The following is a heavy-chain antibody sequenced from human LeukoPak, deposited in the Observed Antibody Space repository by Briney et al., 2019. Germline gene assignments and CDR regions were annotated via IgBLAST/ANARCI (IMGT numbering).Heavy chain of an antibody. CDR1: EFTFSDYA. D-gene: IGHD3-3*01. CDR3: ARDQYDTWSRRGNFDS. V-gene: IGHV3-23*01. J-gene: IGHJ4*02. Sequence: GGPLRLSCAASEFTFSDYAMSWVRQAPGKGLQWVSTISDSGVTTYYADSVKGRFTISRDNSKNTLYLQMNSLRAEDTAVFYCARDQYDTWSRRGNFDSWGQGTLVIVSS. CDR2: ISDSGVTT.